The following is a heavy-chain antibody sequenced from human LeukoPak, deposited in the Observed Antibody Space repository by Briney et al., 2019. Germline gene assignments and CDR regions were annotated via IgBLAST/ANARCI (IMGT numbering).Heavy chain of an antibody. D-gene: IGHD6-6*01. V-gene: IGHV4-34*01. Sequence: SETLSLTCAVYGGSFSGFYWGWIRQPPGKGLEWIGDVNHSGTTNYSPSLKSRVTISVDTSKKQFSLQLTSVTAADTAVYYCARQYSSSYYSDFWGQGTLVTVSS. CDR1: GGSFSGFY. CDR3: ARQYSSSYYSDF. J-gene: IGHJ4*02. CDR2: VNHSGTT.